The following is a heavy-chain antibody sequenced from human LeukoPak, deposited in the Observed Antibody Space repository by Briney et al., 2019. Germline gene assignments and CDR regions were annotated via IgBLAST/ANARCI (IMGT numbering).Heavy chain of an antibody. J-gene: IGHJ4*02. CDR1: VGSIRICY. Sequence: SETLSLTCTVSVGSIRICYWSWIRQPPGKGRVGIGYTYYRASTNDNPSLKSRVTISVDKSKHHFSLKLSSVTAADTSVYYCARLEGYDSSGYYLDYGGQGTLVIVSA. CDR2: TYYRAST. CDR3: ARLEGYDSSGYYLDY. D-gene: IGHD3-22*01. V-gene: IGHV4-59*08.